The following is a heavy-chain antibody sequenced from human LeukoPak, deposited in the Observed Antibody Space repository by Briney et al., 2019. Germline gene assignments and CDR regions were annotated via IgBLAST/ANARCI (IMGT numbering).Heavy chain of an antibody. D-gene: IGHD6-13*01. CDR3: ARDQKSSWYDY. Sequence: GGSLRLSCAASGFTFSNYGMHWVRQAPGKGLEWLAVIYYDASKRYYLDSAKGRFTISRDNSMNTLYLLMTSLRAEDTAVYYCARDQKSSWYDYWGQGTLVTVS. J-gene: IGHJ4*02. CDR1: GFTFSNYG. V-gene: IGHV3-33*01. CDR2: IYYDASKR.